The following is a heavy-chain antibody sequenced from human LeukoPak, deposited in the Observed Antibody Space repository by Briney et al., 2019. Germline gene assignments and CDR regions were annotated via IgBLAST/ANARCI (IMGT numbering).Heavy chain of an antibody. V-gene: IGHV4-59*08. CDR1: GGSISSYY. Sequence: SETLSLTCTVSGGSISSYYWSWIRQPPGKGLEWIGYVSYSGTTNYNPSLKSRVTISVDTSKNQFSLRLSSVTAADTAVYYCARLSSRDSSDYYIDYWGQGTLVTVSS. CDR3: ARLSSRDSSDYYIDY. CDR2: VSYSGTT. J-gene: IGHJ4*02. D-gene: IGHD3-22*01.